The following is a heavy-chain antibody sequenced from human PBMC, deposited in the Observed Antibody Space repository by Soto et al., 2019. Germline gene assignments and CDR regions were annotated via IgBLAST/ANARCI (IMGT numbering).Heavy chain of an antibody. CDR1: GFTFAKYG. D-gene: IGHD6-13*01. J-gene: IGHJ4*02. Sequence: VHLVESGGGVVQPGTSLRLSCAASGFTFAKYGMHWVRQAPGEGLEWVAVIWADGSQKHYADSVKGRFSISKDNSKNTLYLQMNSLRVEDMGVYYCATDRGSSPFDYWGQGTRVTVSS. CDR3: ATDRGSSPFDY. V-gene: IGHV3-33*01. CDR2: IWADGSQK.